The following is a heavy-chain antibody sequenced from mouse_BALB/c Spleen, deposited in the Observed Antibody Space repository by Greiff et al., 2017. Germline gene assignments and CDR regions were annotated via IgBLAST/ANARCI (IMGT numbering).Heavy chain of an antibody. CDR3: ARSTILRPFDY. Sequence: VQRVESGPGLVKPSQSLSLTCTVTGYSITSDYAWNWIRQFPGNKLEWMGYISYSGSTSYNPSLKSRISITRDTSKNQFFLQLNSVTTEDTATYYCARSTILRPFDYWGQGTTLTVSS. CDR2: ISYSGST. J-gene: IGHJ2*01. CDR1: GYSITSDYA. V-gene: IGHV3-2*02. D-gene: IGHD1-2*01.